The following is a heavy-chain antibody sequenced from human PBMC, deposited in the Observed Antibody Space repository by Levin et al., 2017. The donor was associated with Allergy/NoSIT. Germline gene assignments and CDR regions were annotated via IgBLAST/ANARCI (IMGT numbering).Heavy chain of an antibody. CDR2: TSSSGSAI. CDR1: GFTFSDYY. V-gene: IGHV3-11*01. D-gene: IGHD2-2*01. Sequence: GGSLRLSCAASGFTFSDYYMSWIRQAPGKGLEWVSYTSSSGSAIYYADSVKGRFTISRDNAKNSLYLQMNSLRAEDTAVYYCARGGRGYCNSASCFGDWGQGTLVTVSS. CDR3: ARGGRGYCNSASCFGD. J-gene: IGHJ4*02.